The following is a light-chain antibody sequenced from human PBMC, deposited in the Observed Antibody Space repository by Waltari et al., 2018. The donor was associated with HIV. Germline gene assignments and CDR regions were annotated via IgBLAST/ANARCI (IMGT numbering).Light chain of an antibody. CDR2: EVT. Sequence: QSALTQPASVSGSPGQSITISCTGTSSNVGSDDLVSWYQQHPGEAPKLIIYEVTKRPSGVFNRFSGSKSGNTASLTISGLQAEDEADYYCCSCPRSGIRYVFGTGTKVTVL. J-gene: IGLJ1*01. V-gene: IGLV2-23*02. CDR3: CSCPRSGIRYV. CDR1: SSNVGSDDL.